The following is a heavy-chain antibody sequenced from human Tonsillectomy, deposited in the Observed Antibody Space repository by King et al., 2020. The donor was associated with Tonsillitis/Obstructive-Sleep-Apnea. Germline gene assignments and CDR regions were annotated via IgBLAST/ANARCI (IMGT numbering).Heavy chain of an antibody. CDR2: IWYDGTNK. V-gene: IGHV3-33*01. D-gene: IGHD5/OR15-5a*01. Sequence: VQLVESGGGVVQPGRSLRLSCAASGLTFSSSVIHWVRQAPGKGLEWVAVIWYDGTNKYYADSVKGRFTISRDNSKTTLYLQMSSLRAEDTAVYYCARDHGVYDSLLFYYLGQGTLVIVSS. CDR3: ARDHGVYDSLLFYY. CDR1: GLTFSSSV. J-gene: IGHJ4*02.